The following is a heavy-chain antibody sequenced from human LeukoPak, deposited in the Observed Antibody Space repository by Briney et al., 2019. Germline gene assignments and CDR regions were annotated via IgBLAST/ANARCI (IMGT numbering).Heavy chain of an antibody. V-gene: IGHV3-23*01. Sequence: PGGSLSLSCAASGLTFSSYAMSWVRQAPGKGLEWVSSISGSGGRTYYADSVKGRFTISRDNSKNTLNLQMDSLRAEDTAIYYCAKYSGIAYYDYWGQGTLVTVSS. CDR2: ISGSGGRT. J-gene: IGHJ4*02. CDR3: AKYSGIAYYDY. D-gene: IGHD2-21*01. CDR1: GLTFSSYA.